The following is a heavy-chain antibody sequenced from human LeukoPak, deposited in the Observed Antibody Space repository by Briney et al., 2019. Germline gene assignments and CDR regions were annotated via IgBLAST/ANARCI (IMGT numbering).Heavy chain of an antibody. Sequence: PSETLSLTCAVYGGSFSGYYWSWIRQPPGKGLEWIGEINHSGSTNYNPSLKSRVTISVDTSKNQFSLKLSSVTAADTAAYYCARGPPRDILTGYYDDYFDYWGQGTLVTVSS. CDR1: GGSFSGYY. CDR2: INHSGST. J-gene: IGHJ4*02. V-gene: IGHV4-34*01. D-gene: IGHD3-9*01. CDR3: ARGPPRDILTGYYDDYFDY.